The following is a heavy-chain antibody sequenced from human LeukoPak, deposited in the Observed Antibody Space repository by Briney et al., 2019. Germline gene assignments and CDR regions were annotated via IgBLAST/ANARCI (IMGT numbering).Heavy chain of an antibody. CDR3: ARDRPDYDFWSGYNGYGMDV. Sequence: GGSLRLSCAASGFTVSSNYMSWVRQAPGKGLEWVSVIYSGGSTHYADSVKGRFTISRDNSKNTLYLQMNSLRAEDTAVCYCARDRPDYDFWSGYNGYGMDVWGQGTTVTVSS. V-gene: IGHV3-53*01. CDR1: GFTVSSNY. D-gene: IGHD3-3*01. J-gene: IGHJ6*02. CDR2: IYSGGST.